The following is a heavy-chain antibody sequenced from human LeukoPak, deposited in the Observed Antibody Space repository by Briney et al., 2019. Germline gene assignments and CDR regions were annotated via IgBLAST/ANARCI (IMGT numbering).Heavy chain of an antibody. CDR2: IYHSGST. D-gene: IGHD4-17*01. CDR1: GYSISSGYY. J-gene: IGHJ4*02. CDR3: ARDKGPSTVTTDGFDY. V-gene: IGHV4-38-2*02. Sequence: SETLSLTCTVSGYSISSGYYWGWIRQPPGKGLEWIGSIYHSGSTYYNPSLKSRVTISVDTSKNQSSLKLSSVTAADTAVYYCARDKGPSTVTTDGFDYWGQGTLVTVSS.